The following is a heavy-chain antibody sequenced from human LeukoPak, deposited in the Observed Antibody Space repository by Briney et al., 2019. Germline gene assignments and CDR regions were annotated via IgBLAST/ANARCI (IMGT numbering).Heavy chain of an antibody. J-gene: IGHJ4*02. CDR2: IYPGDSDT. D-gene: IGHD2-15*01. V-gene: IGHV5-51*01. CDR3: ARPGYCSGGRCKAFDY. CDR1: GYSFATYW. Sequence: GGSLRLSCKGSGYSFATYWIGWVRQMPGKGLEWMGIIYPGDSDTRYSPSVQGQVTISVDKSISTAYLQWSSLKASDTAMYYCARPGYCSGGRCKAFDYWGQGTLVSVSS.